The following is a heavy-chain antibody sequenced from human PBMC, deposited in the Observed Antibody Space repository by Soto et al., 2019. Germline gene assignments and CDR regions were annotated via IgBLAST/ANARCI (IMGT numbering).Heavy chain of an antibody. D-gene: IGHD3-10*01. CDR3: ARGVSNSGAYYTGPSAYDL. J-gene: IGHJ3*01. CDR1: GQTFNRYW. CDR2: IKQDGSEE. V-gene: IGHV3-7*03. Sequence: DVQLAESGGGLVQPGGSLRLSCVASGQTFNRYWMSWVRQAPGKGLEWVANIKQDGSEEYYVDSVKGRFTISRDNAKKSLYLQMNSLRAEDTAIYFCARGVSNSGAYYTGPSAYDLWGQGTLVIVSS.